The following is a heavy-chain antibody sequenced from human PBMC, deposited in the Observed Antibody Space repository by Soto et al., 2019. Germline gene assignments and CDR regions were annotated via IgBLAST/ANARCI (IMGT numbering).Heavy chain of an antibody. J-gene: IGHJ6*02. Sequence: SETLSLTCAVSGGSISSSNWWSWVRQPPGKGLEWIGEIYHSGRTNYNPSLKSRVTISVDKSKNQFSLKLSSVTAADTAVYYCARVLGIAAAGTYYYYGMDVWGQGTTVTVAS. CDR3: ARVLGIAAAGTYYYYGMDV. CDR2: IYHSGRT. CDR1: GGSISSSNW. D-gene: IGHD6-13*01. V-gene: IGHV4-4*02.